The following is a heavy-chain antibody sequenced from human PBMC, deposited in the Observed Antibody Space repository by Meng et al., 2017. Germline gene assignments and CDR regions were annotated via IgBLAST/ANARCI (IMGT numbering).Heavy chain of an antibody. Sequence: SETLSLTCAVYGGSFSGYYWHWIRQPPGKGLEWSREINQSGRTNYMASLKSRVTISVDRSKNQFSLKLSSVTAADTAVYYCSGSSSWPFDYWGQGTLVTVSS. D-gene: IGHD6-13*01. CDR2: INQSGRT. CDR3: SGSSSWPFDY. J-gene: IGHJ4*02. CDR1: GGSFSGYY. V-gene: IGHV4-34*03.